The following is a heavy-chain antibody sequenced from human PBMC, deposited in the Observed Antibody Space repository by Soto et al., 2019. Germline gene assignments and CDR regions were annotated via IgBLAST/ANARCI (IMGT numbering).Heavy chain of an antibody. Sequence: QVQLVESGGGVVQPGKSLRLSCAASGFTVSSYGMHWVRQAPGKGLEWVAVISNDGNNKYHADSVKGRFTISRDNSRNTLYLQMNSLRAEDTAVYYCAKDSGRGSADYYFDYWGQGTLVTVSS. CDR3: AKDSGRGSADYYFDY. D-gene: IGHD3-10*01. J-gene: IGHJ4*02. CDR1: GFTVSSYG. V-gene: IGHV3-30*18. CDR2: ISNDGNNK.